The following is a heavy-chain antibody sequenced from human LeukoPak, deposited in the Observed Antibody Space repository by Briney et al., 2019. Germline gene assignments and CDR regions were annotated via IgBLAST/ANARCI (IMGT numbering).Heavy chain of an antibody. CDR2: IYYSGST. D-gene: IGHD3-10*01. Sequence: PSETLSLTCTVSGGSISSGDYYWSWIRQPPGKGLEWIGYIYYSGSTYYNPSLKSRVTISVDTSKNQFSLKLSSVTAADTAVYYCAREDYGPGSVDYWGQGTLVTVSS. J-gene: IGHJ4*02. V-gene: IGHV4-30-4*08. CDR1: GGSISSGDYY. CDR3: AREDYGPGSVDY.